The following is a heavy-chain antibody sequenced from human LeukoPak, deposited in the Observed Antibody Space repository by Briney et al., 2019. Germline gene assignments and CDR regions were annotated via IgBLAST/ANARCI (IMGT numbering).Heavy chain of an antibody. J-gene: IGHJ6*03. D-gene: IGHD2/OR15-2a*01. CDR1: GFIFSSSW. V-gene: IGHV3-7*01. CDR2: IKQDGSEK. CDR3: ARVPVRDYYYMDV. Sequence: GGSLRLSCAASGFIFSSSWMSWVRQAPGKGLEWVANIKQDGSEKYYVDSVKGRFTISRDNAKNSLYLQMNSLRAEDTAVYYCARVPVRDYYYMDVWGKGTTVTVSS.